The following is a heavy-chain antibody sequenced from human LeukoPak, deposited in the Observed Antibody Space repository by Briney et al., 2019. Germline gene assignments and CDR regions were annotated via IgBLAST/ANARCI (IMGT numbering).Heavy chain of an antibody. V-gene: IGHV3-11*04. J-gene: IGHJ6*03. D-gene: IGHD3-10*01. CDR3: ARGDFGESYYYMDV. CDR1: GFTFSDYY. Sequence: PGGSLRLSCAASGFTFSDYYMSWIRQAPGKGLEWVSYINSSGSTIYYADSVKGQFTISRDNAKNSLYLQMNSLRAEDTAVYYCARGDFGESYYYMDVWGKGTTVTVSS. CDR2: INSSGSTI.